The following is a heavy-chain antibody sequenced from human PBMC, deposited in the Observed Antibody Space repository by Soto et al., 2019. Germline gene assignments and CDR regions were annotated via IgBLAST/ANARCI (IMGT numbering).Heavy chain of an antibody. J-gene: IGHJ4*02. Sequence: PGGSLRLSWVASGFTFSSYAMNWARQSPGKGLEWVSVITGSGRTTFYADSVKGRFTVSRDNSKNMLYLQINSLRPEDTAIYYCARGIQLWLRLFDYWGQGTRVTVSS. CDR1: GFTFSSYA. CDR2: ITGSGRTT. D-gene: IGHD5-18*01. V-gene: IGHV3-23*01. CDR3: ARGIQLWLRLFDY.